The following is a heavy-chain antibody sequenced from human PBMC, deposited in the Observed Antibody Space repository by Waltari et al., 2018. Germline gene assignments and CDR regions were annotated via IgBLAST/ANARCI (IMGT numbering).Heavy chain of an antibody. CDR2: ISSSGSTI. Sequence: EVQLVESGGGLVQPGGSLRLSCAASGFTFSSYEMNWVRKAPGKGLEWVSYISSSGSTIYYADSVKGRFTISRDNAKNSLYLQMNSLRAEDTAVYYCARGAMVRVRRDWFDPWGQGTLVTVSS. D-gene: IGHD3-10*01. CDR1: GFTFSSYE. V-gene: IGHV3-48*03. CDR3: ARGAMVRVRRDWFDP. J-gene: IGHJ5*02.